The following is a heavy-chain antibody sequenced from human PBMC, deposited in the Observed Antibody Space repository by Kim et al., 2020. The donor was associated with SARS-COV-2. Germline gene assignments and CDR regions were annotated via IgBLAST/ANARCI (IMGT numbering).Heavy chain of an antibody. Sequence: SETLSLTCAVYGGSFSGYYWSWIRQPPGKGLEWIGEINHSGSTNYNPSLKSRVTISVDTSKNQFSLKLSSVTAADTAVYYCAREVHGSGSWGQGTLVTVSS. CDR3: AREVHGSGS. V-gene: IGHV4-34*01. J-gene: IGHJ5*02. D-gene: IGHD3-10*01. CDR1: GGSFSGYY. CDR2: INHSGST.